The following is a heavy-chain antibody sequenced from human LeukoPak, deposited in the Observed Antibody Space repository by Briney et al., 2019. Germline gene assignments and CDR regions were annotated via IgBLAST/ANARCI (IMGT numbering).Heavy chain of an antibody. Sequence: SETLSLTCTVSGGSISSYYWSWIRQPPGKGLEWIGYIYYSGSTNYNPSLKSRVTISIDTSKNQFSLKLSSVTAADTAVYYCARDLGYCSSTSCYAWFDPWGQGTLVTVSS. CDR2: IYYSGST. D-gene: IGHD2-2*01. J-gene: IGHJ5*02. V-gene: IGHV4-59*01. CDR1: GGSISSYY. CDR3: ARDLGYCSSTSCYAWFDP.